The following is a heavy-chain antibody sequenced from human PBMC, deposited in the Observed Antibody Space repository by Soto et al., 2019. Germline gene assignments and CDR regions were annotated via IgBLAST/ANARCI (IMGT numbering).Heavy chain of an antibody. CDR2: IYSGGTT. CDR3: ARDGGPRGDYYYAMDV. V-gene: IGHV4-31*03. D-gene: IGHD3-10*01. CDR1: GGSISRSSAYY. Sequence: QVQLQESGPGLVKPSQTLSLTCTVSGGSISRSSAYYWSWIRQHPEKGLEWIGDIYSGGTTNYNPSLRSRVTISLDTAKNQFYLNLSSVTAADTALYYCARDGGPRGDYYYAMDVWGQGTTVTVSS. J-gene: IGHJ6*02.